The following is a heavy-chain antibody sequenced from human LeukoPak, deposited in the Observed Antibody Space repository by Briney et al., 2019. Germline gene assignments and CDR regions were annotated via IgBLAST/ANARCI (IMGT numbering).Heavy chain of an antibody. J-gene: IGHJ6*03. CDR1: GGAFINYA. Sequence: SVKVSCKASGGAFINYAVSWVRQAPGQGLEWMGGIIPIFGTVNYAQKFQGRVTITTDDSTSTAYMELSSLRSEDTAVYYCATSTKVYYYYYMDVWGKGTTVTVSS. CDR3: ATSTKVYYYYYMDV. D-gene: IGHD2-2*01. CDR2: IIPIFGTV. V-gene: IGHV1-69*05.